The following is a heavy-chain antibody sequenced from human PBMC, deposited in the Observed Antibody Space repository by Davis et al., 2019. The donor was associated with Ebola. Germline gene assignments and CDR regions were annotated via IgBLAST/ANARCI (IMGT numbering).Heavy chain of an antibody. CDR3: ARHPSVLRSFRVDP. D-gene: IGHD3-3*01. CDR1: GGSISGSTYY. J-gene: IGHJ5*02. V-gene: IGHV4-39*01. CDR2: IYYSGST. Sequence: SETLSLTCTVSGGSISGSTYYWGWIRQPPGKGLEWIASIYYSGSTYYNPSPKSRVTISVDTSKTQFSLKRSSVTAADTAVYYCARHPSVLRSFRVDPWGQGTQVTVSS.